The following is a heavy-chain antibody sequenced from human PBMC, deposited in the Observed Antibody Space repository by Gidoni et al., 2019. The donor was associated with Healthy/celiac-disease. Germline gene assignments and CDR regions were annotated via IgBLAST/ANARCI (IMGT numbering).Heavy chain of an antibody. D-gene: IGHD3-22*01. CDR1: GYHFTSDG. CDR2: NSAYNGNT. Sequence: VQLVQSGGEVKKPGASGKVLCKAYGYHFTSDGISVVRQAPGQGLEWMGWNSAYNGNTNYAQKLQGRVTMTTATSTSTAYMELRSLRSDDTAVYYCARVAQGMVITKTLLDYWGQGTLVTVSS. J-gene: IGHJ4*02. CDR3: ARVAQGMVITKTLLDY. V-gene: IGHV1-18*01.